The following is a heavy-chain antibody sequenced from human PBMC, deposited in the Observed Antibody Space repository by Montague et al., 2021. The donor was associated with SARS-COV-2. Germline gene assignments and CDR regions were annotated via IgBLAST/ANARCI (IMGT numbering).Heavy chain of an antibody. CDR2: VYYSGXT. J-gene: IGHJ4*02. CDR1: GGSIGSSSYY. CDR3: ARGWFSPMIVVVIRCPFDY. Sequence: SETLSLTCTVSGGSIGSSSYYWGWIRQPPGKGLEWIGSVYYSGXTXYXXXXRXRVTISVDTSKNQFSLKLSSVTAADTAVYYCARGWFSPMIVVVIRCPFDYWGQGTLVTVSS. V-gene: IGHV4-39*07. D-gene: IGHD3-22*01.